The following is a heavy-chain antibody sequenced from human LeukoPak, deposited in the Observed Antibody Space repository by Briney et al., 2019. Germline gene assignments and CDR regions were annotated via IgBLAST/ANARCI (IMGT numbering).Heavy chain of an antibody. CDR2: IRYDGSNK. CDR3: AKEGAAAGRGWFDP. Sequence: GRSLRLSCAASGFTFSSYAMHWVRQAPGKGLEWVAFIRYDGSNKYYADSVKGRFTISRDNSKNTLYLQMNSLRAEDTAVYYCAKEGAAAGRGWFDPWGQGTLVTVSS. J-gene: IGHJ5*02. D-gene: IGHD6-13*01. CDR1: GFTFSSYA. V-gene: IGHV3-30*02.